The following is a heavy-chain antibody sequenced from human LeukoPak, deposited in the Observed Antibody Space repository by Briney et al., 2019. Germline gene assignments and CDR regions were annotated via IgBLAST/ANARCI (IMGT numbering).Heavy chain of an antibody. CDR3: ARESTEERPGY. D-gene: IGHD1-1*01. Sequence: GGSLRLSCGASGFTFSTYSMNWVRQAPGKGLEWISYISGSSSTIYDADSVKGRFTISRDNAKNSLYLQMNSLGAEDTAVYYCARESTEERPGYWGQGTRVTVSS. CDR1: GFTFSTYS. J-gene: IGHJ4*02. CDR2: ISGSSSTI. V-gene: IGHV3-48*04.